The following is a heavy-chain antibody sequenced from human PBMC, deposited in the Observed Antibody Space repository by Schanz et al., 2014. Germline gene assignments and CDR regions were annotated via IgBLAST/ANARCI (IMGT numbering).Heavy chain of an antibody. CDR3: ARNTRHNIGSTSSS. CDR2: INPNSGGT. D-gene: IGHD2-2*01. CDR1: GYTFSGYY. Sequence: QVQLVQSGAEVKKPGASVKVSCKASGYTFSGYYMHWVRQAPGQGLEWMGWINPNSGGTNYAQKLQARVSMTRDTSISTAYTELSRLRSDDTAVYYCARNTRHNIGSTSSSWGQGTLVTVSP. V-gene: IGHV1-2*02. J-gene: IGHJ5*02.